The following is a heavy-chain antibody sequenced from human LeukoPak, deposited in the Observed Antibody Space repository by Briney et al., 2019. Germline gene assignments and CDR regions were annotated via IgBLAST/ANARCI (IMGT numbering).Heavy chain of an antibody. CDR3: ARHRGYGSGSYADY. J-gene: IGHJ4*02. V-gene: IGHV4-59*08. CDR1: GGSISSYH. CDR2: IYYSGST. Sequence: SETLSLTCTVSGGSISSYHWSWIRQPPGKGLEWIGYIYYSGSTNYNPSLKSRVTISVDTSKNQFSLKLSSVTAADTAVYYCARHRGYGSGSYADYWGQGTLVTVSS. D-gene: IGHD3-10*01.